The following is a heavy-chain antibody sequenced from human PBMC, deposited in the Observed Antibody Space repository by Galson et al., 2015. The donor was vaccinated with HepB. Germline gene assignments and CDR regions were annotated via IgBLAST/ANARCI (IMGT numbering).Heavy chain of an antibody. Sequence: SLRLSCAASGFTFSSYSMNWVRQAPGKGLEWVSYISSSRGTISYADSVKGRFTISRDNSKNSLYLQMNSLRAEDTAVYYCARDGPGDYTAQSPSDYWGQGTLVTVSS. V-gene: IGHV3-48*04. J-gene: IGHJ4*02. CDR1: GFTFSSYS. D-gene: IGHD4-17*01. CDR2: ISSSRGTI. CDR3: ARDGPGDYTAQSPSDY.